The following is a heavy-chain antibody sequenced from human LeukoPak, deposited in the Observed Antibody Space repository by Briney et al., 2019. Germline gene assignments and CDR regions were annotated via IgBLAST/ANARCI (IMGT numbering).Heavy chain of an antibody. Sequence: AGGSLRLSCGASGFTFSSYGMHWVRQAPGKGLEWVAFIRYDGSNKYYADSVKGRFTISRDNSKNTLYLQMNSLRAEDTAVYYCAKDRLYYYDSSGEQADAFDIWGQGTMVTVSS. CDR3: AKDRLYYYDSSGEQADAFDI. J-gene: IGHJ3*02. CDR2: IRYDGSNK. D-gene: IGHD3-22*01. CDR1: GFTFSSYG. V-gene: IGHV3-30*02.